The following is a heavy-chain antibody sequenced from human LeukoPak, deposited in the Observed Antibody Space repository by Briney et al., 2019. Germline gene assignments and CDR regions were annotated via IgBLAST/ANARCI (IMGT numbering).Heavy chain of an antibody. CDR3: ARRAGVSSFAF. V-gene: IGHV2-5*02. D-gene: IGHD3-10*01. CDR2: IYCDADK. CDR1: GFSLRTREMG. J-gene: IGHJ4*02. Sequence: SGPTLIHPTQTLTLTCSFSGFSLRTREMGVGWIRQPQGKALEWLAMIYCDADKRYSPSLKSRLSISKDTSKDQVVLTMRNMDPVDTATYYCARRAGVSSFAFWGPGTLVTVSS.